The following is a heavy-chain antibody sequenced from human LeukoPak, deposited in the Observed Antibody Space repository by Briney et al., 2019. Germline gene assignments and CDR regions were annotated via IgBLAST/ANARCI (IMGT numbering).Heavy chain of an antibody. CDR2: ISRDGNSE. Sequence: PGRSLRLSCVGTGLSSSSYPMNWVRQAPGKGLEWVSHISRDGNSESTVDALRGRFATSRDNAKNTVFLLISSLRVEDTAVYYCARDSVDGPFVISLDLWGQGALVTVSS. CDR3: ARDSVDGPFVISLDL. J-gene: IGHJ4*02. CDR1: GLSSSSYP. D-gene: IGHD3-10*01. V-gene: IGHV3-48*03.